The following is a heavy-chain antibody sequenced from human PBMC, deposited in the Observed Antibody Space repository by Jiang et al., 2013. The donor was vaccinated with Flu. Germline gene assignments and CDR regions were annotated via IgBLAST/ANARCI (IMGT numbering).Heavy chain of an antibody. CDR2: IGPDGRTK. J-gene: IGHJ6*02. Sequence: VQLVESGGGLIQPGGSLRLSCVASGLTFSSYWMSWVRQAPGKGLEWVANIGPDGRTKFYVDSVKGRFTVSRDNAKNSLYLLMNSLRAEDAAVYYCATIVSPRHDYYYGMDVWGQGTTVTVSS. CDR3: ATIVSPRHDYYYGMDV. CDR1: GLTFSSYW. D-gene: IGHD3-9*01. V-gene: IGHV3-7*01.